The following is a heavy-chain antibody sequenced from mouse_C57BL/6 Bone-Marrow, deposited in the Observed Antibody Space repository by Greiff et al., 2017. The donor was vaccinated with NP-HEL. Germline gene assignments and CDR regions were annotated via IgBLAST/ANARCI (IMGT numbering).Heavy chain of an antibody. J-gene: IGHJ3*01. CDR2: IYPRDGST. Sequence: VKLQQSDAELVKPGASVKISCKVSGYTFTDHTIHWMKQRPEQGLEWIGYIYPRDGSTKYNEKFKGKATLTADKSSSTAYMQLNSRTSEDAAVYFCARCVYDYPFAYWGHGTLVTVSA. CDR3: ARCVYDYPFAY. D-gene: IGHD2-4*01. V-gene: IGHV1-78*01. CDR1: GYTFTDHT.